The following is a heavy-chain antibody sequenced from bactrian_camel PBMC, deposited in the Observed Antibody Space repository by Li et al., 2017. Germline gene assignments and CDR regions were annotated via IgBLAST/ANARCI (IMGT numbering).Heavy chain of an antibody. J-gene: IGHJ6*01. CDR1: GLSVITSC. D-gene: IGHD5*01. Sequence: QVQLVESGGGSVQAGGALRLSCAASGLSVITSCLGWFRQAPGKEREAVATIGAYGRIRYADSVKGRFTISTDNAKNSVYLQMNSLKPEDTAVYYCVKDDWGWSFGSWGQGTQVTVS. CDR2: IGAYGRI. CDR3: VKDDWGWSFGS. V-gene: IGHV3S53*01.